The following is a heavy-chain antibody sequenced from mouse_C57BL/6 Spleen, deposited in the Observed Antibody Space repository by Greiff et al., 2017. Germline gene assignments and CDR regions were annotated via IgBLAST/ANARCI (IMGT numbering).Heavy chain of an antibody. D-gene: IGHD2-10*01. J-gene: IGHJ1*03. V-gene: IGHV1-55*01. CDR3: ATYYGNYEWYFDV. CDR1: GYTFTSYW. CDR2: IYPGSGST. Sequence: VQLQQPGAELVKPGASVKMSCKASGYTFTSYWITWVKQRPGQGLEWIGDIYPGSGSTNYNEKFKSKATLTVDTSSSTAYMQLSSLTSEDSAVYYCATYYGNYEWYFDVWGTGTTVTVSS.